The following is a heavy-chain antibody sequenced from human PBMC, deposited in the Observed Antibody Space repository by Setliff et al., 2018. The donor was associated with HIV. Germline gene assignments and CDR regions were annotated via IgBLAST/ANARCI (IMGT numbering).Heavy chain of an antibody. J-gene: IGHJ6*03. D-gene: IGHD7-27*01. V-gene: IGHV1-2*02. Sequence: ASVKVSCKASGYTFTGYYMRWVRQAPGQGLEWMGWINPNSGDTNYAQKFQGRVTMTTDTSISTAYMELSRLRSDDTAVYYCARGADYLGIPSYYYYYMDVWGKGTTVTVSS. CDR3: ARGADYLGIPSYYYYYMDV. CDR2: INPNSGDT. CDR1: GYTFTGYY.